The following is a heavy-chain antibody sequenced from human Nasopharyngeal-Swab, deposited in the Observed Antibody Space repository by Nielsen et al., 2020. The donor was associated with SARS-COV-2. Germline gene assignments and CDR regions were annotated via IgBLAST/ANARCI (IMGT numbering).Heavy chain of an antibody. Sequence: GVLKISCAASGSTFDDYAMHWVRQAPGKGLEWVSLINGDGNSPYYGDSVKGRFTISRDNSKNSLYLQMNSLRTEDTALYYCAKDMAEVGATDYWGQGTLVTVSS. CDR2: INGDGNSP. CDR1: GSTFDDYA. V-gene: IGHV3-43*02. CDR3: AKDMAEVGATDY. J-gene: IGHJ4*02. D-gene: IGHD1-26*01.